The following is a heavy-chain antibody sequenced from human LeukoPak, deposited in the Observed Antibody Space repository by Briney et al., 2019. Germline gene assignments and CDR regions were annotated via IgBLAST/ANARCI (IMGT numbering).Heavy chain of an antibody. Sequence: GGSLRLSCAASGFTFSNYWMSWVRQAPGKGLEYVSAISSNGGSTYYADSVKGRFTISRDNAKNSLYLQMNSLRAEDTAVYYCARRSVAGDIDYWGQGTLVTVSS. D-gene: IGHD6-19*01. CDR2: ISSNGGST. J-gene: IGHJ4*02. V-gene: IGHV3-64*04. CDR3: ARRSVAGDIDY. CDR1: GFTFSNYW.